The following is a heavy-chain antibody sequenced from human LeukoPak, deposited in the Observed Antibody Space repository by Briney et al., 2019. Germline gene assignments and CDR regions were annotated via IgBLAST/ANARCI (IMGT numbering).Heavy chain of an antibody. J-gene: IGHJ6*02. CDR3: ARDRSGSPGMDV. CDR2: IYGGGST. Sequence: GGSLRLSCSASGFTVSSNYMSWVRQAPGKGLEWVAVIYGGGSTYYADSVKGRFTISRDNSKNTLYLQMNSLRAEDTAVYYCARDRSGSPGMDVWGQGTTVTVSS. D-gene: IGHD3-22*01. CDR1: GFTVSSNY. V-gene: IGHV3-53*01.